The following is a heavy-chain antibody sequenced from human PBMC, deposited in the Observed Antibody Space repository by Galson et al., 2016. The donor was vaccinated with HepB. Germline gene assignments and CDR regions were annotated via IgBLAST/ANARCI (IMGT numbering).Heavy chain of an antibody. V-gene: IGHV3-7*01. CDR3: SREMTGSYFD. D-gene: IGHD3-10*01. J-gene: IGHJ4*02. CDR2: IRGDGIVR. Sequence: SLRLSCAASGFTFNAHWMNWVRQAPGKGLEWVANIRGDGIVRYYAESVRGRYTIPRDNAKNSLYLQMNGLRVDETAGYYCSREMTGSYFDWGQGTLVTVSS. CDR1: GFTFNAHW.